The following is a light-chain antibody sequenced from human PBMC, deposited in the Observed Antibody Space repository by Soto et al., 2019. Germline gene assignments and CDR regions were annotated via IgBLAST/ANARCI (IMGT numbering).Light chain of an antibody. CDR2: GAS. J-gene: IGKJ4*01. Sequence: EIVLTQSPDTLSLSPGARATLSCRASQSVSSTSLAWYQQKPGQAPRLLIYGASSRATGIPDRFSGSGSGTDFTLTISRLEPEDFAVYYCQQYGSSPLLTFGGGTKVDIK. CDR1: QSVSSTS. CDR3: QQYGSSPLLT. V-gene: IGKV3-20*01.